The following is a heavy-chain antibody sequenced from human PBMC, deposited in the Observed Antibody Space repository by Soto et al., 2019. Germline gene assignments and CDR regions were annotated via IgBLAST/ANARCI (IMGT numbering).Heavy chain of an antibody. Sequence: QLQLQESGPGLVKPSETLSLTCTVSGGSISSSSYYWGWIRQPPGKGLEWIGSIYYSGSTYYNPSLNSRVTISVDTSQNQFSLKLSSVTAADTAVYYCARHSSHEPEVVVAATIDYWGQGTLVTVSS. V-gene: IGHV4-39*01. CDR3: ARHSSHEPEVVVAATIDY. J-gene: IGHJ4*02. CDR1: GGSISSSSYY. CDR2: IYYSGST. D-gene: IGHD2-15*01.